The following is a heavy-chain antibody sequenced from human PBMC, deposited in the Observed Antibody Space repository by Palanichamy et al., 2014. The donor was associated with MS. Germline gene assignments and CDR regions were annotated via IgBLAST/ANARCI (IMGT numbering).Heavy chain of an antibody. D-gene: IGHD2-15*01. J-gene: IGHJ5*02. Sequence: EMQLVESGGGLVQPGGSLRLSCVASGFTFSNFWMAWVRQAPGKGLEWVANIKQDGREKYYMGSVEGRFTISRDNAKNSLYLQMNSLRAEDTAIYYCARDLVVVASGDWFDPWGQGTLVTVSS. CDR2: IKQDGREK. V-gene: IGHV3-7*01. CDR3: ARDLVVVASGDWFDP. CDR1: GFTFSNFW.